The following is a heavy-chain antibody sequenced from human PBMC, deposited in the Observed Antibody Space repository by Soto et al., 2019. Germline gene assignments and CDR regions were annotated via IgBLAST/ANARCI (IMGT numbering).Heavy chain of an antibody. V-gene: IGHV1-69*01. CDR2: IIAVFDKA. CDR3: ARLRRDWGDAFDL. CDR1: GGSFGSSA. Sequence: QVQLVQSGADVKKPGSSVKVSCKTSGGSFGSSAISWVRQAPAQGLEWMGEIIAVFDKANYAQNFQDRLTITADESTGTVFMQLSSLRSDDTAVYFCARLRRDWGDAFDLWGQGTFVTVSS. D-gene: IGHD3-16*01. J-gene: IGHJ3*01.